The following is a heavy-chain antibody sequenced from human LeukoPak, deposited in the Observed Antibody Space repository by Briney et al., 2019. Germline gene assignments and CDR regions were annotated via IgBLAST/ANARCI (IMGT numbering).Heavy chain of an antibody. Sequence: SETLSLTCAVYGGSFSGYYWSWIRQPPGKWLEWIGEINHSGSTNYNPSLKSRVTISVDTSKNQFSLKLSSVHAADPAVYYCAREGRAGTTGWYYYYGLGVWGQGPTVTVSS. J-gene: IGHJ6*02. CDR1: GGSFSGYY. D-gene: IGHD1-1*01. V-gene: IGHV4-34*01. CDR3: AREGRAGTTGWYYYYGLGV. CDR2: INHSGST.